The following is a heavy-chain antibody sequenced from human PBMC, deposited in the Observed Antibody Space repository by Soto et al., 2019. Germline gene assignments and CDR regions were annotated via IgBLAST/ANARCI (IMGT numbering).Heavy chain of an antibody. J-gene: IGHJ5*02. CDR3: ARSYGSGTYGSLDP. V-gene: IGHV1-69*01. CDR2: IIPIFGTT. Sequence: QIQLVQSGAEVKKPWSSVKISCKASGGTFSSYAINWVRQAPGQGLEWMGGIIPIFGTTNYAQKFQGRVTVTADDSTTTAYMVLNSLRSEDTAMYYCARSYGSGTYGSLDPWGQGTLVTVSS. CDR1: GGTFSSYA. D-gene: IGHD3-10*01.